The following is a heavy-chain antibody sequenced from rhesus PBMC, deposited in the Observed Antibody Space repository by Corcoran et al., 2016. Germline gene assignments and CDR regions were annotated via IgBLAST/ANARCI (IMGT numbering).Heavy chain of an antibody. V-gene: IGHV4-80*01. Sequence: QVQLQESGPGLVKPSETLSLTCAVSGGSFSSCWWSWIRQPPGKGLEWIGEINGKLGSTNYNPSLKSRVTISKDASKNQFALKLRSVTAADTAVYYCARLNTVTTNSFDYWGQGVLVTVSS. D-gene: IGHD4-23*01. J-gene: IGHJ4*01. CDR1: GGSFSSCW. CDR3: ARLNTVTTNSFDY. CDR2: INGKLGST.